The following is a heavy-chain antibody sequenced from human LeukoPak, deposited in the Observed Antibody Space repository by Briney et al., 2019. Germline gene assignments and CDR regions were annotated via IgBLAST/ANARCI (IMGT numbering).Heavy chain of an antibody. J-gene: IGHJ4*02. CDR3: ARGHDYYDSPH. CDR2: IYYSGST. V-gene: IGHV4-39*07. D-gene: IGHD3-22*01. CDR1: GGSISSSSYY. Sequence: SETLSLTCTVSGGSISSSSYYWGWIRQPPGKGLEWIGSIYYSGSTYYNPSLKSRVTISVDTSKNQFSLKLSSVTAADTAVYYCARGHDYYDSPHWGQGTLVTVSS.